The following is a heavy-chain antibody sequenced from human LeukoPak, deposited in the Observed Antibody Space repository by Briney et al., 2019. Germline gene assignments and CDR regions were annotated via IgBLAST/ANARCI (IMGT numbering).Heavy chain of an antibody. V-gene: IGHV3-30*04. D-gene: IGHD6-13*01. CDR3: AKDSSSSWFGGDSK. CDR1: GFTFSSYV. Sequence: GGSLRLSCADSGFTFSSYVLHWVRQAPGKGLEWVAIISHDGRNKNYADSVKGRFTISRDNSKNTLYLQMNSLRAEDTAVYYCAKDSSSSWFGGDSKWGQGTLVTVSS. J-gene: IGHJ4*02. CDR2: ISHDGRNK.